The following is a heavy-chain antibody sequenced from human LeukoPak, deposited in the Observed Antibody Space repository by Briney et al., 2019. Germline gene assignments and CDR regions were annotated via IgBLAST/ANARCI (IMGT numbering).Heavy chain of an antibody. V-gene: IGHV3-23*01. CDR1: GFTFSTYA. J-gene: IGHJ4*02. CDR3: ARDLSGIAGYTYGRGIDY. CDR2: ISGSGGST. D-gene: IGHD5-18*01. Sequence: GGSLRLSCAASGFTFSTYAMSWVRQAPGKGLEWVSAISGSGGSTYYADSVKGRFTISRDNSKNTLYLQMNSLRAEDTAVYYCARDLSGIAGYTYGRGIDYWGQGTLVTVSS.